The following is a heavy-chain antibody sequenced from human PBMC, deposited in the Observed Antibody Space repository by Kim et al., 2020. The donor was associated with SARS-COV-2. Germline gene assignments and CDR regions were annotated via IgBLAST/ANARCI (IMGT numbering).Heavy chain of an antibody. J-gene: IGHJ4*02. Sequence: YYADSLKGRFTISRDNSKNTLCLQMNSLRAEDTAVYYCARRMRSSGWSDYWGQGTLVTVSS. V-gene: IGHV3-23*01. CDR3: ARRMRSSGWSDY. D-gene: IGHD6-19*01.